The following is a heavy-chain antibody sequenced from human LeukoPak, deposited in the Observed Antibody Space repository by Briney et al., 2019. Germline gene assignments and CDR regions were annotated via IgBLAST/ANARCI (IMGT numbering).Heavy chain of an antibody. Sequence: ASVKVSCKASGGTFSSYAISWVRQAPGQGLEWMGGIIPIFGTANYAQKFQGRVTITTDESTSTAYMELSSLRSEDTAAYYCARGQKLTGTTFAPYDAFDIWGQGTMVTVSS. CDR2: IIPIFGTA. CDR1: GGTFSSYA. CDR3: ARGQKLTGTTFAPYDAFDI. V-gene: IGHV1-69*05. J-gene: IGHJ3*02. D-gene: IGHD1-20*01.